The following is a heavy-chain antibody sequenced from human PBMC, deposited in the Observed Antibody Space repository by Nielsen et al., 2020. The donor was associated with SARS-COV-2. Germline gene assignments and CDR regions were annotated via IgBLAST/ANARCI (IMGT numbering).Heavy chain of an antibody. Sequence: GGSLRLSCKGSGYSFTSYWIGWVRQMPGKGLEWMGIIYPGDSDIRYSPSFQGQVTISADKSISTAYLQWSSLKASDTAMYYCARTGYCSGGICYSDYYYVMDVWGQGTMVTVSS. CDR2: IYPGDSDI. CDR3: ARTGYCSGGICYSDYYYVMDV. D-gene: IGHD2-15*01. CDR1: GYSFTSYW. J-gene: IGHJ6*02. V-gene: IGHV5-51*01.